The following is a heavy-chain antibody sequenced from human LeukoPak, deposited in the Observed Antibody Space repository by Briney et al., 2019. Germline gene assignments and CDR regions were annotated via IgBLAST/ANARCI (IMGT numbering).Heavy chain of an antibody. CDR1: GFTFSTYS. V-gene: IGHV3-48*02. Sequence: GGSLRLSCAASGFTFSTYSMNWVRHAPGKGLEWASYISGSSTTIYYADSMKGRFTIYRDNAKNSLYLQMNSLGDEDTAVYSCARVSFYDSSEYIDYWGQGTLVTVSS. CDR2: ISGSSTTI. J-gene: IGHJ4*02. CDR3: ARVSFYDSSEYIDY. D-gene: IGHD3-22*01.